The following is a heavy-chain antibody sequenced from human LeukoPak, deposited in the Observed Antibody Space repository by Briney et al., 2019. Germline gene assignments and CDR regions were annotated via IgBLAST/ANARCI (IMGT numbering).Heavy chain of an antibody. J-gene: IGHJ5*02. CDR1: GFTFSSYS. D-gene: IGHD4-17*01. Sequence: GGSLRLSCAASGFTFSSYSMNWVRQAPGKGLEWVSYISSSSSTIYYADSVKGRFTISRDNAKNSLYLQMNSLRAEDTAVYYCASDGDGNWFDPWGQGTLVTVSS. CDR2: ISSSSSTI. V-gene: IGHV3-48*01. CDR3: ASDGDGNWFDP.